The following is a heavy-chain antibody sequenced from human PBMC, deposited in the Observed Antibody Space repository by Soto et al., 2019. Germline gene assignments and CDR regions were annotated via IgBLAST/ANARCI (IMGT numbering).Heavy chain of an antibody. CDR1: GGSMSDYY. CDR2: IYYSGST. D-gene: IGHD4-17*01. Sequence: QVQLQESGPGLVKPSETLSLTCTVSGGSMSDYYWTWLRQPPGKGLEWIGYIYYSGSTNYNPSLKSRVTISVDTSKNQFSLKLSSVTAADTAVYYCARDSTRDYGEAFEIWGQGTMVTVSS. J-gene: IGHJ3*02. V-gene: IGHV4-59*01. CDR3: ARDSTRDYGEAFEI.